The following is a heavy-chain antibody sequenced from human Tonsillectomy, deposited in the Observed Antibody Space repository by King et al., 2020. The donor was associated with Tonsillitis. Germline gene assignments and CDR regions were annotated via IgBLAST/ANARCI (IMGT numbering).Heavy chain of an antibody. CDR2: IYPGDSDT. J-gene: IGHJ3*02. V-gene: IGHV5-51*01. CDR3: ARRRPYSSSWRAGADAFDI. CDR1: GYSFTSYW. D-gene: IGHD6-13*01. Sequence: QLVQSGAEVKKPGESLKISCKGSGYSFTSYWIGWVRQMPGKGLEWMGIIYPGDSDTRYSPSFQGQVTISADKSISTAYLQWSSLKASDTAMYYCARRRPYSSSWRAGADAFDIWGQGTMVTVSS.